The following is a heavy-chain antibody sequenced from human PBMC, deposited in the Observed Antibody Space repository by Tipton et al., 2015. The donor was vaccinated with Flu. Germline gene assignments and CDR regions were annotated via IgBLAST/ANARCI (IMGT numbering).Heavy chain of an antibody. V-gene: IGHV3-7*03. D-gene: IGHD3-16*01. CDR1: GFRFNTFW. CDR2: IKQDASEK. CDR3: AKDQGIRYSTGWFGSGVDV. J-gene: IGHJ6*02. Sequence: SLRLSCAASGFRFNTFWMNWVRQAPGKGLEWVAIIKQDASEKLYVDSVEGRFTISRDNAKNLLWLQMNSLRPEDTALYYCAKDQGIRYSTGWFGSGVDVWGQGATVNVPS.